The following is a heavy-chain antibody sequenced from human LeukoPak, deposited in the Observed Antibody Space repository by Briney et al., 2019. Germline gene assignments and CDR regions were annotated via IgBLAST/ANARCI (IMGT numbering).Heavy chain of an antibody. CDR3: ARMGIAASFDY. CDR1: GFTVTDNY. V-gene: IGHV3-53*01. CDR2: NYSGGST. D-gene: IGHD6-13*01. J-gene: IGHJ4*02. Sequence: GGSLRLSCAASGFTVTDNYMNWVRQSSGKGLEWVSVNYSGGSTYYADSVKGRFTISRDNSKNTLYLQMNSLRAEDTAVYYCARMGIAASFDYWGQGTLVTVSS.